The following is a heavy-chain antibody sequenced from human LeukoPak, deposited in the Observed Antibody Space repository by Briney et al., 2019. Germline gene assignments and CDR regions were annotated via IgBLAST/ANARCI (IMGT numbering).Heavy chain of an antibody. V-gene: IGHV1-2*02. Sequence: ASVKVSCKASGYTFTGYYMHWVRQAPGQGLEWMGWINPNSGGTNYAQKFQGRVTMTRDTSISTAYMELSRLRSDDTAVYYCARNLHSGYYPHRYYMDVWGKGTTVTVSS. CDR3: ARNLHSGYYPHRYYMDV. J-gene: IGHJ6*03. D-gene: IGHD3-22*01. CDR2: INPNSGGT. CDR1: GYTFTGYY.